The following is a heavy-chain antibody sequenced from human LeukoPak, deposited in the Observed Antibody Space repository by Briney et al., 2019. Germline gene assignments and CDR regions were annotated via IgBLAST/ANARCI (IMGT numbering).Heavy chain of an antibody. Sequence: GGSLRLSCAASGFTFSSYSMNWVRQTPGKGLEWVSTVSGNGRSTYYADSVKGRFTISRDNSKNTLYLQMNSLRAEDTAVYYCAKDVGYTWETTSGYGSWGQGSQVTVSS. V-gene: IGHV3-23*01. CDR2: VSGNGRST. D-gene: IGHD2-2*02. J-gene: IGHJ5*02. CDR3: AKDVGYTWETTSGYGS. CDR1: GFTFSSYS.